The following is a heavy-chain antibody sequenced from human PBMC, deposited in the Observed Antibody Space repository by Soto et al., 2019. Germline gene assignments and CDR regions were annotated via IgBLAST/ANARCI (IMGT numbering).Heavy chain of an antibody. CDR2: IFHSGST. CDR1: GGSISSGGYS. V-gene: IGHV4-30-2*01. D-gene: IGHD5-12*01. J-gene: IGHJ6*02. CDR3: ARGPGRDGYNSYYYGMDV. Sequence: SLTCAVSGGSISSGGYSWSWIRQPPGKGLEWIGYIFHSGSTYYNPSLKSRVTISVDRSKNQFSLKLSSVTAADTAVYYCARGPGRDGYNSYYYGMDVWGQGTTVTVSS.